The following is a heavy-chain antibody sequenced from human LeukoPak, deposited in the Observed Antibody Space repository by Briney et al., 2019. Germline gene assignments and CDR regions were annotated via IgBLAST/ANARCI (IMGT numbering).Heavy chain of an antibody. J-gene: IGHJ4*02. Sequence: SETLSLTCTVSRYSISSGYYWGWIRQPPGKGLEWIGSIYHSGSTYYNPSLKSRVTISVDTSKNQFSLKLSSVTAADTAVYYCASGLVYSYGRPDYWGQGTLVTVSS. CDR3: ASGLVYSYGRPDY. D-gene: IGHD5-18*01. CDR1: RYSISSGYY. V-gene: IGHV4-38-2*02. CDR2: IYHSGST.